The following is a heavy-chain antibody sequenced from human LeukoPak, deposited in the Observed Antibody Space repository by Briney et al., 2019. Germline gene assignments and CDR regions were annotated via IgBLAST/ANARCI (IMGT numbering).Heavy chain of an antibody. Sequence: TGGSLRLSCAASGFTFSSYGMHWVRQAPGKGLEWVAVIWYDGSKKYYADSVKGRFTISRDNSKNILYLQMDSLRAEDTALYYCARYNTGSVDYWGQGTLVTVSS. V-gene: IGHV3-33*01. CDR1: GFTFSSYG. D-gene: IGHD2-8*02. CDR2: IWYDGSKK. CDR3: ARYNTGSVDY. J-gene: IGHJ4*02.